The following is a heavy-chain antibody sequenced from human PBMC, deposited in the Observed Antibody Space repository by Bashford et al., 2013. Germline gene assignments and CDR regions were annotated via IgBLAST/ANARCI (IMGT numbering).Heavy chain of an antibody. J-gene: IGHJ4*03. CDR3: ATLESGWPLFDF. D-gene: IGHD6-19*01. CDR2: ITTYSGNT. V-gene: IGHV1-2*02. Sequence: ASVKVSCKASGYTFTGYYMHWVRQAPGQGLEWMGWITTYSGNTKSAQKFQGRVTITADESTSTAYMELSSLRSDDTAVYYCATLESGWPLFDFVGPGTLVTVSS. CDR1: GYTFTGYY.